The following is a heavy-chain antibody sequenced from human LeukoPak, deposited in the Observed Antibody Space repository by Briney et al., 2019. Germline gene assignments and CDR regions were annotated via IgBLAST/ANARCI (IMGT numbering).Heavy chain of an antibody. Sequence: PSETLSLTCSVSGASISSGSHYWSWIRQPAGKGLEWIGRISGSGSTHYNPSLKSRVNISMDTYKNEVSLRLSSVTAADTAVYYCARGIHDYGDYPPWFDAWGQGTLVSVSS. CDR1: GASISSGSHY. J-gene: IGHJ5*02. CDR2: ISGSGST. V-gene: IGHV4-61*02. CDR3: ARGIHDYGDYPPWFDA. D-gene: IGHD4-17*01.